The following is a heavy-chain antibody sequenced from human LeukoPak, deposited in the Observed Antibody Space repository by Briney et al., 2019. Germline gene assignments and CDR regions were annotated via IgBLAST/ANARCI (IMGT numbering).Heavy chain of an antibody. V-gene: IGHV3-23*01. CDR2: ISGSGGST. CDR1: GFTFSSYA. D-gene: IGHD1-26*01. J-gene: IGHJ5*02. Sequence: SGGSLRLSCAASGFTFSSYAMSWVRQAPGKGLEWVSAISGSGGSTYYADSVKGRFTISRDNSKNTLYLQMNSLRAEDTAVYYCATVGIKWELPGFDPWGQGTLVTVSS. CDR3: ATVGIKWELPGFDP.